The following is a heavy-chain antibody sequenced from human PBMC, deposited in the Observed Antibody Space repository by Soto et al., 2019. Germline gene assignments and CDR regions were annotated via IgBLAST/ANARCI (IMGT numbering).Heavy chain of an antibody. J-gene: IGHJ4*02. CDR2: TYYRSKWYN. Sequence: SQTLSLTCAISGDSVSSNSGAWNWIRQSPSRGLEWLGRTYYRSKWYNDYAVSVKSRITINPDTSKNQFSLHLNSVTPEDTAVYYCARDRQWLVQGTFDYWGQGTPVTVSS. D-gene: IGHD6-19*01. CDR3: ARDRQWLVQGTFDY. V-gene: IGHV6-1*01. CDR1: GDSVSSNSGA.